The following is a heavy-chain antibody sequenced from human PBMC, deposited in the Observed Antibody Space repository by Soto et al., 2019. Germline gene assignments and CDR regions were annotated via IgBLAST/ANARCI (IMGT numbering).Heavy chain of an antibody. CDR3: ARVSTPYYYGSGSHNWFDP. CDR1: GGSISSYY. Sequence: ETLSLTCTVSGGSISSYYWSWIRQPPGKGLEWIGYIYYSGSTNYNPSLKSRVTISVDTSKNQFSLKLSSVTAADTAVYYCARVSTPYYYGSGSHNWFDPWGQGTLVTVSS. J-gene: IGHJ5*02. D-gene: IGHD3-10*01. CDR2: IYYSGST. V-gene: IGHV4-59*01.